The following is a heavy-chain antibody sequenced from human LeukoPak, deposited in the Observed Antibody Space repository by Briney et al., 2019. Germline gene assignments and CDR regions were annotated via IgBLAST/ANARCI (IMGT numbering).Heavy chain of an antibody. J-gene: IGHJ4*02. Sequence: NPGGSLRLSCAASGFTFSSYSMNWVRQAPGKGLEWVSSISSSSSYIYYADSVKGRFTISRDNAKNSLYLQMYSLRAEDTAVYYCARGAPPKNLADYWGQGTLVTVSS. CDR2: ISSSSSYI. V-gene: IGHV3-21*01. CDR1: GFTFSSYS. D-gene: IGHD2/OR15-2a*01. CDR3: ARGAPPKNLADY.